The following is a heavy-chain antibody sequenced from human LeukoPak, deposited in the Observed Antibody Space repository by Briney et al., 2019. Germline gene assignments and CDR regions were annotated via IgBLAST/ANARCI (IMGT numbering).Heavy chain of an antibody. V-gene: IGHV3-7*01. CDR1: GFTFSSYW. J-gene: IGHJ4*02. CDR2: IKGDGSET. Sequence: GGSLRLSCAASGFTFSSYWMTWVRQAPGKGLEWVADIKGDGSETSYVDSVKGRFTISRDSAENSLYLQMNSLRAEDTALYYCAVWYVDYWGQGTLVTVSS. CDR3: AVWYVDY.